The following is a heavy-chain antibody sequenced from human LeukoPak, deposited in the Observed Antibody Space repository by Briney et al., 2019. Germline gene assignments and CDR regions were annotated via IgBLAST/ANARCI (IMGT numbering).Heavy chain of an antibody. CDR3: ASSQGIAVAGLDY. Sequence: GASVKVSCKASGYTFTSYYMHWVRQAPGQGLEWVGIINPSGGSTSYAQKFQGRVTMTRDTSISTAYMELSRLRSDDTAVYYCASSQGIAVAGLDYWGQGTLVTVSS. CDR1: GYTFTSYY. CDR2: INPSGGST. J-gene: IGHJ4*02. D-gene: IGHD6-19*01. V-gene: IGHV1-46*01.